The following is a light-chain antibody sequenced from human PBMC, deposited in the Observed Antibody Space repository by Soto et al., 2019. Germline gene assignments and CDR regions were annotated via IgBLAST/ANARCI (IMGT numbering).Light chain of an antibody. CDR1: QRISSN. J-gene: IGKJ4*01. V-gene: IGKV3-15*01. CDR2: GAS. Sequence: EIVMTQSPATLSVSPGERATLSCRASQRISSNLAWYQHKPGQAPRLLIFGASTRATGIPARFSGSGSETEFTLTISRLEPEDFGVYYCQQYESSLTFGGGTKVDIK. CDR3: QQYESSLT.